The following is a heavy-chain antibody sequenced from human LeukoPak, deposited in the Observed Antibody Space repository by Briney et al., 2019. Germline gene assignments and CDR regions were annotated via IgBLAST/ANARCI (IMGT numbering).Heavy chain of an antibody. CDR1: GGSISSGSFY. CDR3: ARGVGYDDTLGSYYGFFDY. V-gene: IGHV4-61*02. Sequence: SQTLSLTCTVSGGSISSGSFYWSWIRQPAGKGLEWIGRIYPSGSTNYSPSLKSRVTLSVDTSKNELSLQLNSVTAADTAVYFCARGVGYDDTLGSYYGFFDYWGQGTLVAVSS. CDR2: IYPSGST. D-gene: IGHD3-22*01. J-gene: IGHJ4*02.